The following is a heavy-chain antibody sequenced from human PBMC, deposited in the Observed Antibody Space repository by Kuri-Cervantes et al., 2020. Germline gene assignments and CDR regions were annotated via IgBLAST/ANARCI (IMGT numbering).Heavy chain of an antibody. D-gene: IGHD6-13*01. CDR3: ARAPPSAGTDEELSYYYYGMDV. J-gene: IGHJ6*02. CDR1: GYTFTSYY. CDR2: IIPIFGTA. Sequence: SVKVSCKASGYTFTSYYMHWVRQAPGQGLEWMGGIIPIFGTANYAQKFQGRVTITADESTSTAYMELSSLRSEDTAVYYCARAPPSAGTDEELSYYYYGMDVWGQGTTVTVSS. V-gene: IGHV1-69*13.